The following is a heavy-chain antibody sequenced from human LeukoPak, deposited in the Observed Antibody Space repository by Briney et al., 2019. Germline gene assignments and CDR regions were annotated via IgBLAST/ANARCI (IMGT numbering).Heavy chain of an antibody. CDR3: AKDQLYYDFSLFDY. CDR1: GFTFSSYG. J-gene: IGHJ4*02. V-gene: IGHV3-30*02. Sequence: GGSLRLSCAASGFTFSSYGMHWVRQAPGKGLEWVAFIRYDGSNKYYADSVKGRFTISRDNSKNTLYLQMNSLRAEDTAVYYCAKDQLYYDFSLFDYWGQGTLVTVSS. D-gene: IGHD3-3*01. CDR2: IRYDGSNK.